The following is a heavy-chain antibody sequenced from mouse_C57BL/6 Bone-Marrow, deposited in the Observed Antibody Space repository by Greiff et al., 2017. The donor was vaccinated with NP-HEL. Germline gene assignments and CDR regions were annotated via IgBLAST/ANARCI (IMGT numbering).Heavy chain of an antibody. D-gene: IGHD1-1*01. J-gene: IGHJ3*01. Sequence: QVQLQQPGAELVKPGASVKMSCKASGYTFTSYWITWVKQRPGQGLEWIGDIYPGSGSTNYNDQFKCKATLTLDTSSSPAYMQLRSLTSEDSAVYYGARDYDWFAYWGQGTLVTVSA. CDR2: IYPGSGST. CDR3: ARDYDWFAY. CDR1: GYTFTSYW. V-gene: IGHV1-55*01.